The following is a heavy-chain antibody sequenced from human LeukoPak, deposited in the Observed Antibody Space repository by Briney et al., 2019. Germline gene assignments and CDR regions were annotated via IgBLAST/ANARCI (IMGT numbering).Heavy chain of an antibody. V-gene: IGHV4-39*01. CDR2: IYYSGST. D-gene: IGHD3-22*01. Sequence: PSETLSLTCTVSGGSISSSSYYWGWIRQPPGKGLEWIGSIYYSGSTYYNPSLKSRVTISVDTSKNQFSLKLSSVTAADTAVYYCARDSSGYYRIHYWGQGTLVTVSS. J-gene: IGHJ4*02. CDR1: GGSISSSSYY. CDR3: ARDSSGYYRIHY.